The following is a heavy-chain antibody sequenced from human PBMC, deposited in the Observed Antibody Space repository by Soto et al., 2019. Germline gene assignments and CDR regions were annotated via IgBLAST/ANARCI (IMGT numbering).Heavy chain of an antibody. Sequence: PSETLSLTCIVSGVSVRSYTWSWVRQPANKGLEWISSISSGSSYIYYAGSVKGRFTISRDNAKNSLFLQMNSLRADDTAVYYCARDILSGGAYPDSWGQGTKVTVSS. CDR1: GVSVRSYT. CDR3: ARDILSGGAYPDS. D-gene: IGHD3-10*01. V-gene: IGHV3-21*01. CDR2: ISSGSSYI. J-gene: IGHJ5*01.